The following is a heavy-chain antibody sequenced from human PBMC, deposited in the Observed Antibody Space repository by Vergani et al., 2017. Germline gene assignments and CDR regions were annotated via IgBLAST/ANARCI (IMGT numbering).Heavy chain of an antibody. V-gene: IGHV3-48*03. Sequence: EVQLVESGGGLVQPGGSLRLSCAASGFTFSSYEMNWVRQAPGKGLEWVSYISSSGSTIYYADSVKGRFTISRDNAKNSLYLQMNSLRAEDTAVYYCARDEPTYYYDSSGYGLDYWGHGTLVTVSS. D-gene: IGHD3-22*01. CDR1: GFTFSSYE. J-gene: IGHJ4*01. CDR2: ISSSGSTI. CDR3: ARDEPTYYYDSSGYGLDY.